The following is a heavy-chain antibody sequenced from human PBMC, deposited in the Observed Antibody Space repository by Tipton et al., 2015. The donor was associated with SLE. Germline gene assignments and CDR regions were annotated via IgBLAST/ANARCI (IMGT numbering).Heavy chain of an antibody. V-gene: IGHV1-69*13. CDR1: GYTFTNFG. D-gene: IGHD1-1*01. Sequence: QLVQSGPEVGKPGASVKVSCKASGYTFTNFGISWVRQAPGQGLEWMGRIIPIFGTANYAQKFQGRVTITADESTSTAYMELSSLRSEDTAVYYCARDQRRGDYYYYGMDVWGQGTTVTVSS. CDR2: IIPIFGTA. CDR3: ARDQRRGDYYYYGMDV. J-gene: IGHJ6*02.